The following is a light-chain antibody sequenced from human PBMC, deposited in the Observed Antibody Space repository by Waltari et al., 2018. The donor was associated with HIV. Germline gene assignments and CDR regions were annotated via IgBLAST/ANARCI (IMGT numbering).Light chain of an antibody. Sequence: QSVLTQPPSASGAPRQRVNIPCTGSSSNFGAGNALHGYQRLPGKAPKLITTGHSNRPSGVPDRFSGSKSGTSASLAITGLQAEDEADYYCQSYDSSLSARYVFGTGTKVTVL. CDR3: QSYDSSLSARYV. J-gene: IGLJ1*01. CDR2: GHS. V-gene: IGLV1-40*01. CDR1: SSNFGAGNA.